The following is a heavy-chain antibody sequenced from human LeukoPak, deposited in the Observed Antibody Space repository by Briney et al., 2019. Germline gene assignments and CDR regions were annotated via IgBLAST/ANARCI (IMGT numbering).Heavy chain of an antibody. CDR3: ARALLWFGREDDC. J-gene: IGHJ4*02. CDR1: GFTFSSYE. V-gene: IGHV3-48*03. Sequence: GGSLRLSCAASGFTFSSYEMNWVRQAPGKGLEWVSYISSSSSTIYYADSVKGRFTISRDNAKNSLYLQMSSLSAEDTAVYYCARALLWFGREDDCWGQGTLVTVSS. CDR2: ISSSSSTI. D-gene: IGHD3-10*01.